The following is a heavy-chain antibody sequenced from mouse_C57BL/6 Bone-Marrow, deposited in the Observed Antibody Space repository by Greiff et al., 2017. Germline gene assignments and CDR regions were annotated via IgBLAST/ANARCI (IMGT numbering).Heavy chain of an antibody. V-gene: IGHV1-81*01. Sequence: SGAELARPGASVKLSCKASGYTFTSYGISWVKQRTGQGLEWIGEIYPRSSNTYYNEKFKGKATLTADKSSSTAYMELRSLTSEDSAVYFCARSGYYGSKGYFDYWGQGTTLTVSS. CDR2: IYPRSSNT. CDR3: ARSGYYGSKGYFDY. D-gene: IGHD1-1*01. CDR1: GYTFTSYG. J-gene: IGHJ2*01.